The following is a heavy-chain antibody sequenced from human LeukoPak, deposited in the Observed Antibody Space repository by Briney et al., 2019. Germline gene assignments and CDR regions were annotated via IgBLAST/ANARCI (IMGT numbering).Heavy chain of an antibody. V-gene: IGHV4-4*02. CDR3: ATLPRGYYYDDAFDI. CDR1: GGSISSSNW. Sequence: SETLSLICAVSGGSISSSNWWSWVRQPPGKGLEWIGEIYHSGSTNYNPSLKSRVTISVDKSKNQFSLKLSSVTAADTAVYYCATLPRGYYYDDAFDIWGQGTMVTVSS. D-gene: IGHD3-22*01. J-gene: IGHJ3*02. CDR2: IYHSGST.